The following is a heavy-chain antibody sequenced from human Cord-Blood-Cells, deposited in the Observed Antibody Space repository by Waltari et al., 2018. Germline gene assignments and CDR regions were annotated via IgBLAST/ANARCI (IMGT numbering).Heavy chain of an antibody. Sequence: QLQLQESGPGLVKPSETLSLTCTVSGGSISSSSYYWGWIRQPPGNGLEWIGSTYYCGSTYYNPSLKSRVTISVDTSKNQFSLKLSSVTAADTAVYYCARHEPPYIYGSGSYYNGDYWGQGTLVTVSS. V-gene: IGHV4-39*01. CDR2: TYYCGST. CDR1: GGSISSSSYY. D-gene: IGHD3-10*01. CDR3: ARHEPPYIYGSGSYYNGDY. J-gene: IGHJ4*02.